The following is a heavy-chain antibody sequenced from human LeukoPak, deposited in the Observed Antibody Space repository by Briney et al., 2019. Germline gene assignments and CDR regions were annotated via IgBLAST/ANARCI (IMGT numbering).Heavy chain of an antibody. CDR3: ASRSGGDY. J-gene: IGHJ4*02. V-gene: IGHV4-39*01. CDR1: GASISSNNYY. D-gene: IGHD3-10*01. Sequence: SETLSLTCTVSGASISSNNYYWAWIRHPPGKGLEWIGSFYYPGSTYYNPSLKSRVTISIDASRNQFSLNLSSVTAADTAVYYCASRSGGDYWGQGTLVTVSS. CDR2: FYYPGST.